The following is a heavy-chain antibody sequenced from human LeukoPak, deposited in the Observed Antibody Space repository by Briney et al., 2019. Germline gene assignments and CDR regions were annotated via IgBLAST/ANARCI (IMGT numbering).Heavy chain of an antibody. J-gene: IGHJ4*02. CDR2: IYSGGST. V-gene: IGHV3-53*01. CDR3: AREGIAVAGTSMDY. D-gene: IGHD6-19*01. CDR1: GFTVSSNY. Sequence: PGGSLRLSCAASGFTVSSNYMSWVRQAPGKGLEWVSVIYSGGSTYYADSVKGRFTISRDNSKNPLYLQMNSLRAEDTAVYYCAREGIAVAGTSMDYWGQGTLVTVSS.